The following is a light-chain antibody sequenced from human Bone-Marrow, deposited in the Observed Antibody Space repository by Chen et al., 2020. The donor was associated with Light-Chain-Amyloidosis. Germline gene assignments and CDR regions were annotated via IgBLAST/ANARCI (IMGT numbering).Light chain of an antibody. CDR2: RNSDGSH. Sequence: QLVLTQSPSASASLGASVTLTCTLRSGHGSYAIAWHQQQPEKGPRYWMNRNSDGSHDKGEGIPYRCSGSSAGAERYLTISSLQSEDEADYHCQTGGSGPWVFGGGTKLTVL. J-gene: IGLJ3*02. CDR3: QTGGSGPWV. CDR1: SGHGSYA. V-gene: IGLV4-69*01.